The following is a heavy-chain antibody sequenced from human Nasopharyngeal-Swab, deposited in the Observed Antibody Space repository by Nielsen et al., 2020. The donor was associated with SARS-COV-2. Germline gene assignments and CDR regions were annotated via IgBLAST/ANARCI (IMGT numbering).Heavy chain of an antibody. CDR2: ISSSGSTI. V-gene: IGHV3-11*04. J-gene: IGHJ3*02. CDR3: ASSQAYNWNDSDAFDI. Sequence: GESLKISCAASGFTFSDYYMSWIRQAPGKGLEWVSYISSSGSTIYYADSVKGRFTISRDNAKNSLYLQMNSLRAEDTAVYYCASSQAYNWNDSDAFDIWGQGTMVTVSS. CDR1: GFTFSDYY. D-gene: IGHD1-1*01.